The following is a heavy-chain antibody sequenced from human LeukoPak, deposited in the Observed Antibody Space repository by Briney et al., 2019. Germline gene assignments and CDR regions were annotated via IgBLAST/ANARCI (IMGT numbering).Heavy chain of an antibody. CDR3: ARGRYCSGGNCWAIYYYYMDV. Sequence: ASVKVSCKASGYTFNDYGISWVRQAPGQGLEGVGWIITFNGNAKYAQNFQGRVTMTTDPSTSTAHMELKSLRSDDTAVYYGARGRYCSGGNCWAIYYYYMDVWGKGTTVTVSS. CDR1: GYTFNDYG. D-gene: IGHD2-15*01. V-gene: IGHV1-18*01. J-gene: IGHJ6*03. CDR2: IITFNGNA.